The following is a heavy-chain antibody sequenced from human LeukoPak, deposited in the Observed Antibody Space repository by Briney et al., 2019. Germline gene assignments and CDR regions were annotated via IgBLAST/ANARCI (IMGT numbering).Heavy chain of an antibody. D-gene: IGHD6-13*01. CDR1: GFTFSSYG. J-gene: IGHJ4*02. Sequence: GGSLRLSCAASGFTFSSYGMHWVRQAPGKGLEWVAFIRYDGSNKYYADSVKGRFTISRDNSKNTLYLQMNSLRAEDTAVYYCAKGRRWPLNSSPNYFDYWGQGTLVTVSS. V-gene: IGHV3-30*02. CDR3: AKGRRWPLNSSPNYFDY. CDR2: IRYDGSNK.